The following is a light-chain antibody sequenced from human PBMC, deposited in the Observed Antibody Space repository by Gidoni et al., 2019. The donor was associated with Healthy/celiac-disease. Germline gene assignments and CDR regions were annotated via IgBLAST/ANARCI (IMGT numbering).Light chain of an antibody. CDR1: QSISSY. Sequence: DIQMTQSPSSLSASVGDRVTITCRSSQSISSYLNWYQQKPGKAPKLLIYAATSLQSGVPSRFRGSGSRTDFTLTISSLQPEDFATYYCQQSYSTAWTFXQXTKVEIK. V-gene: IGKV1-39*01. J-gene: IGKJ1*01. CDR3: QQSYSTAWT. CDR2: AAT.